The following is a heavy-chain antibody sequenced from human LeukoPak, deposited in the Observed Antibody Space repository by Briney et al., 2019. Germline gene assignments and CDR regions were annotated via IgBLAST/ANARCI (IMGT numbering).Heavy chain of an antibody. J-gene: IGHJ4*02. D-gene: IGHD3-22*01. Sequence: GESLKISCKGSGYGFTSYWIGWVRQMPGKGLEWMGIIYPRDSDTRYSPAFQGQVTISADKSISTAYLQWSSLKASDTAMYYCAKLGFYDSSGYYIYLDYWGQGTLVTVSS. CDR3: AKLGFYDSSGYYIYLDY. CDR1: GYGFTSYW. V-gene: IGHV5-51*01. CDR2: IYPRDSDT.